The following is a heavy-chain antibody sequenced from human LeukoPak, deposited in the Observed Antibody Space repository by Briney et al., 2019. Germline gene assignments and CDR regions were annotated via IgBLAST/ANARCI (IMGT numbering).Heavy chain of an antibody. Sequence: PGRSLRLSCAASGFTFSSYGMHWVRQAPGKGLEWVAVISYDGSNKYYADSMKGRFTISRDNSKNTLYLQMNSLRAEDTAVYYCAKDLCGSSSCGAFDIWGQGTMVTVSS. CDR2: ISYDGSNK. CDR1: GFTFSSYG. CDR3: AKDLCGSSSCGAFDI. D-gene: IGHD6-13*01. V-gene: IGHV3-30*18. J-gene: IGHJ3*02.